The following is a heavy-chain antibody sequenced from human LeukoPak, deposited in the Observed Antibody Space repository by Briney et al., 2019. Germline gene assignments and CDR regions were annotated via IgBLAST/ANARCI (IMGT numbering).Heavy chain of an antibody. CDR3: ARVTTVTTSFHFDC. V-gene: IGHV4-30-4*08. D-gene: IGHD4-17*01. J-gene: IGHJ4*02. Sequence: SETLSLTCTVSGGSMSYYYWSWIRQPPGEGLEWIGYIYYSGSTYYHPSLKSRVTISLDTSKNQFSLKLSSVTAADTAVYYCARVTTVTTSFHFDCWGQGTLVTVSS. CDR2: IYYSGST. CDR1: GGSMSYYY.